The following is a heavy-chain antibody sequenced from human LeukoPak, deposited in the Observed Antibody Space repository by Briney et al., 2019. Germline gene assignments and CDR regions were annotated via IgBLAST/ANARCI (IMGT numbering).Heavy chain of an antibody. CDR1: GGSFSGDY. CDR2: INHSGIT. V-gene: IGHV4-34*01. Sequence: SETLSLTCAVYGGSFSGDYWIWIRQTPEKGLEWIGEINHSGITNYNPSFKSRVAISVDTSKNQFSLKLSSVTAADTAVYYCARTKYYFDSSDYFFFDPWGQGILVTVSS. CDR3: ARTKYYFDSSDYFFFDP. D-gene: IGHD3-22*01. J-gene: IGHJ5*02.